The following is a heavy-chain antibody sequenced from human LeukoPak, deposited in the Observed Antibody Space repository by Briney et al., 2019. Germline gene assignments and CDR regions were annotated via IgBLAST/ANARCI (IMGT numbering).Heavy chain of an antibody. V-gene: IGHV4-59*01. D-gene: IGHD4-17*01. J-gene: IGHJ4*02. CDR3: ARRTYGEFDY. CDR2: IYYSGST. Sequence: SETLSLTCTVSGGSISSYYWSWIRQAPGKGLEWIGYIYYSGSTNYNPSLKSRVTISVDTSKNQFSLKLSSVTAADTAVYYCARRTYGEFDYWGQGTLVTVSS. CDR1: GGSISSYY.